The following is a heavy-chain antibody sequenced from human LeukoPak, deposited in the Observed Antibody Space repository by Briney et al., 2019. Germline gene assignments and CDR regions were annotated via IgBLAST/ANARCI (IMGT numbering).Heavy chain of an antibody. CDR2: IYTSGST. J-gene: IGHJ3*02. V-gene: IGHV4-4*07. D-gene: IGHD5-24*01. Sequence: SETLSLTCTVSGGSISSYYWSWIRQPAGKGLEWIGRIYTSGSTNYNPPLKSRVTISVDTSKNQFSLKLRSVTAADTAVYYCARDHVEMASDAFDTWGQGTMVTVSS. CDR1: GGSISSYY. CDR3: ARDHVEMASDAFDT.